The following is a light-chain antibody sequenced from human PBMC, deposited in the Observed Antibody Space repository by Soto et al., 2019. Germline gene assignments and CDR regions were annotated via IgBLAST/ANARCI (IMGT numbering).Light chain of an antibody. Sequence: VLTQSPCTLSLSPGERATLYCRASQSVGGSYVGWCQQEPGQGPRLLILVASTRSTGIPDRFSGSGSETDFTLTISRLEPEDLAVYYCQHYGISPRTFGHVTKV. J-gene: IGKJ1*01. CDR2: VAS. CDR3: QHYGISPRT. V-gene: IGKV3-20*01. CDR1: QSVGGSY.